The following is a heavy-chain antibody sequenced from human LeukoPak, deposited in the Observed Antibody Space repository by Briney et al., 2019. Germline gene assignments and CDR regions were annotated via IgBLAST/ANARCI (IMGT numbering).Heavy chain of an antibody. V-gene: IGHV3-33*01. D-gene: IGHD5-18*01. Sequence: GGSLRLSCAQSGFTFSNYGMHWVRQAPGKGLEWVAVIWYDGSNKYYADSVKGRFTISRDNSKDTLYLQMNSLRAEDTAVYYCARSPPDTAMVLDYWGQGTLVTVSS. CDR1: GFTFSNYG. J-gene: IGHJ4*02. CDR3: ARSPPDTAMVLDY. CDR2: IWYDGSNK.